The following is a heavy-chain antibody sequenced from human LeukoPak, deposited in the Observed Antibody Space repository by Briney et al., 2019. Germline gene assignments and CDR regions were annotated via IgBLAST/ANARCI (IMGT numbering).Heavy chain of an antibody. D-gene: IGHD2-2*03. V-gene: IGHV3-21*01. J-gene: IGHJ5*02. CDR1: GFTFSSYS. Sequence: PGGSLRLSCAASGFTFSSYSMNWVRQAPGKGLEWVSSISSSSSYIYYADSVKGRFTISRDNAKNSLYLQMNSLRAEDTAVYYCARAVGAGYCSSTSCHINWFDPWGQGTLVTVSS. CDR2: ISSSSSYI. CDR3: ARAVGAGYCSSTSCHINWFDP.